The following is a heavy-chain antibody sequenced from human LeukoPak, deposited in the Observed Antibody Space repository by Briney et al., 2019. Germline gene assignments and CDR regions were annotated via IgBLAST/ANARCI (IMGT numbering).Heavy chain of an antibody. J-gene: IGHJ4*02. D-gene: IGHD1-26*01. CDR1: GFTFSSYA. V-gene: IGHV3-23*01. CDR2: ISGGGGTT. CDR3: AKVGSYGENYFDY. Sequence: GGSLRLSCAASGFTFSSYAMTWVRQAPGKGLEWVSAISGGGGTTYYADSVKGRFTISRDNSKNTLYLQMNSLRAEDTALYYCAKVGSYGENYFDYWGQGTLVTVSS.